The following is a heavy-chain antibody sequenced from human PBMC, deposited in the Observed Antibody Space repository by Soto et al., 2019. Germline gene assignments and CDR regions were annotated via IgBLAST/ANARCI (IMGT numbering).Heavy chain of an antibody. CDR1: GGSISNYY. J-gene: IGHJ6*02. D-gene: IGHD2-15*01. CDR2: SHYTGST. CDR3: ATLSGSPAVDGVDV. V-gene: IGHV4-59*01. Sequence: QVQLQESGPGLVKPSETLSLTCTVSGGSISNYYWSWVRQPPGKGLEWIGYSHYTGSTNYNPSLKSRVTLSVDTSKRQFSLKLRSVTAADTAVYYCATLSGSPAVDGVDVWGQGTAVIASS.